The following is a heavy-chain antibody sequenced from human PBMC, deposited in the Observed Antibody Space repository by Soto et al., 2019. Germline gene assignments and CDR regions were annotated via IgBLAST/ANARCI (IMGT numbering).Heavy chain of an antibody. V-gene: IGHV3-30-3*01. D-gene: IGHD6-19*01. CDR2: ISYDGSNK. CDR3: ARDYSSGLDY. J-gene: IGHJ4*02. Sequence: GGSLRLSCAASGFTFSSYAMHWVRQAPGKGLEWVAVISYDGSNKYYADSVKGRFTISRDNSKNTLYLQMNSLRAVDTAVYYCARDYSSGLDYWGQGTLVTVSS. CDR1: GFTFSSYA.